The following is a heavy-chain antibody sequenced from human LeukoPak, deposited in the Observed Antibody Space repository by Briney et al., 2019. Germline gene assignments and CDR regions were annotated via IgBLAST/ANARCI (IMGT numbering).Heavy chain of an antibody. V-gene: IGHV3-49*04. CDR3: TRADYYGSGSPISLDV. D-gene: IGHD3-10*01. Sequence: PGRSLRLSCAASGFTFSDYYMSWVRQAPGKGLDWIGFIRSKTYGETTEYAASVKGRFTISRDDSKSIAYLQMNSLKTEDTAVYYCTRADYYGSGSPISLDVWGRGTTVTVSS. CDR1: GFTFSDYY. CDR2: IRSKTYGETT. J-gene: IGHJ6*04.